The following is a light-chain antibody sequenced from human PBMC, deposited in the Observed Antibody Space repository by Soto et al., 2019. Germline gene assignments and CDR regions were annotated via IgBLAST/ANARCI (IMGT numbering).Light chain of an antibody. J-gene: IGLJ2*01. Sequence: QSALTQPASVSGSPGQSITISCTGTSRDVGAYNYVYWYQQVPGKAPKLIIYDVNNRPSGVSSRFSGSRSGNTASLTVSGLQAEDEADYYCSSYASGITLVLFGGGTKLTVL. CDR3: SSYASGITLVL. V-gene: IGLV2-14*03. CDR1: SRDVGAYNY. CDR2: DVN.